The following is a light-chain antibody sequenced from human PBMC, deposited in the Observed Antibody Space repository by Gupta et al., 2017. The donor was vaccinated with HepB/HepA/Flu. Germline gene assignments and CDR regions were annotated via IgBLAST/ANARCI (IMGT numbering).Light chain of an antibody. CDR3: SSYAGSKNWV. CDR1: SSDVGGYNY. J-gene: IGLJ3*02. V-gene: IGLV2-8*01. Sequence: QSALTQPPSASGSPGQSVTISCTGTSSDVGGYNYVSWYQQHPGKAPKLMITEVTKRPSGVPDRFSGSESGDTASLTVSGLQAEDEADYYCSSYAGSKNWVFGGGTKLTVL. CDR2: EVT.